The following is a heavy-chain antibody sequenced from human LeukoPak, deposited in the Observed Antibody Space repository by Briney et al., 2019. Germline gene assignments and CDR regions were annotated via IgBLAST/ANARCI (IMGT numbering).Heavy chain of an antibody. CDR2: ITHSGST. V-gene: IGHV4-34*01. Sequence: SETLSLTCTVYGGSFSGYYWSWIRQPPGKGLEWIGEITHSGSTNYNPSLKSRVIISVDTSKNEFSLKLSSVTAADTAVYYCAAGSSTWYGNRHYDYWGQGALVTVSS. D-gene: IGHD6-13*01. J-gene: IGHJ4*02. CDR3: AAGSSTWYGNRHYDY. CDR1: GGSFSGYY.